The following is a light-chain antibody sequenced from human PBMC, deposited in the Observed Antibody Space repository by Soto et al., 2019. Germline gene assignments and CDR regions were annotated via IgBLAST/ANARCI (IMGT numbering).Light chain of an antibody. CDR2: GAS. Sequence: EIVLTQSPGTLSLSPGEGATISCRASQSVSSSYIAWYQQRPGQTPSLLIYGASTMATGIPDRFSGSGSGTHFTLTISRLEPGDFAVYYCQHCGGTTFTFGQGTRLEIK. J-gene: IGKJ5*01. CDR1: QSVSSSY. CDR3: QHCGGTTFT. V-gene: IGKV3-20*01.